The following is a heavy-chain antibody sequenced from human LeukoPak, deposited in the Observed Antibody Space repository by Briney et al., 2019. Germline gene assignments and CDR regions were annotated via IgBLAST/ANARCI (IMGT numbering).Heavy chain of an antibody. D-gene: IGHD5-18*01. Sequence: SETLSLTCTVSGGSISSSSAYWGWIRQPPGKGLERIGSIYYSKNTYYNPSLKSRVTISADTSKNQFSLTLGSVSATDTAVYYCVSPRGFSYGYFDCWGQGTLVTVSS. CDR3: VSPRGFSYGYFDC. CDR2: IYYSKNT. V-gene: IGHV4-39*01. J-gene: IGHJ4*02. CDR1: GGSISSSSAY.